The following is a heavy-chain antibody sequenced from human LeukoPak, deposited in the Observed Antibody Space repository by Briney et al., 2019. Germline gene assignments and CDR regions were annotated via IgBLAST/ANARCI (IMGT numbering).Heavy chain of an antibody. Sequence: PSETLSLTCTVSGGSISSYYWSWIRQPPGEGLEWIGYIYYSGSTNYNPSLKSRVTISVDTSKNQFSLKLSSVTAADTAVYYCRAVAGTRYYFDYWGQGTLVTVSS. CDR1: GGSISSYY. D-gene: IGHD6-19*01. CDR3: RAVAGTRYYFDY. J-gene: IGHJ4*02. CDR2: IYYSGST. V-gene: IGHV4-59*08.